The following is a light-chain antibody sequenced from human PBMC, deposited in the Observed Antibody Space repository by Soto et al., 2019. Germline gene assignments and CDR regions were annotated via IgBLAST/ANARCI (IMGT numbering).Light chain of an antibody. CDR1: QSVTSGY. Sequence: EIVLTQSPGTLSLSPGERATLACRAIQSVTSGYLAWYQRKPGQAPRLLIYCASRSATGIPERFSGSGSGTDLPLTIRRLEPEDFAEYFCQPYGSSFFTFGGWTTVEIK. CDR2: CAS. J-gene: IGKJ4*01. V-gene: IGKV3-20*01. CDR3: QPYGSSFFT.